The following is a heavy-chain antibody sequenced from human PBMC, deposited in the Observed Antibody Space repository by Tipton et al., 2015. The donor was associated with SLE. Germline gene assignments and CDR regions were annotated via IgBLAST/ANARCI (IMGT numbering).Heavy chain of an antibody. J-gene: IGHJ3*02. V-gene: IGHV4-38-2*01. D-gene: IGHD3-16*02. Sequence: TLSLTCAVSGYSISSGYYWGWIRQPPGKGLEWIGGIYHSGSTYYNPSLKSRVTISVDTSKNQFSLKLSSVTAADTAVYYCARGDLYDYIWGSYRLDAFDIWGQGTMVTVSS. CDR3: ARGDLYDYIWGSYRLDAFDI. CDR2: IYHSGST. CDR1: GYSISSGYY.